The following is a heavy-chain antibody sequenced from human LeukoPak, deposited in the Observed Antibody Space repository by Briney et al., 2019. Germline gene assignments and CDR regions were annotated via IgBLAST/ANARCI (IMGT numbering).Heavy chain of an antibody. CDR1: GFTFSNYA. V-gene: IGHV3-64*04. D-gene: IGHD3-10*01. CDR3: ARAPGSGTQGYYFDY. CDR2: ISRNGGST. Sequence: GGSLRLSCSASGFTFSNYAMHWVRQAPRKGLEYVSAISRNGGSTYYADSVKGRFTISRDNAKNSLYLQMNSLTAEDTAVYYCARAPGSGTQGYYFDYWGQGTLVTVSS. J-gene: IGHJ4*02.